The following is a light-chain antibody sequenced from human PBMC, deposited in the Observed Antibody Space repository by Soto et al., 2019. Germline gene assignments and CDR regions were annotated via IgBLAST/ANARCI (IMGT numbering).Light chain of an antibody. CDR2: DVS. CDR3: SSYTSSSTYV. J-gene: IGLJ1*01. CDR1: SSDVGGYNY. Sequence: QSVLTQPASVSGSPGQSITISCTGTSSDVGGYNYVSWYQQHPGKAPTLMIYDVSNRPSGVSNRFSGSKSGNTASLTISGFQAEDEADYYCSSYTSSSTYVFGTGTKVTVL. V-gene: IGLV2-14*01.